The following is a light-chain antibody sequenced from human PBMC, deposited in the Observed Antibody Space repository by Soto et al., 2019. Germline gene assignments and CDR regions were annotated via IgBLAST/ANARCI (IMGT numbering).Light chain of an antibody. CDR2: AAS. J-gene: IGKJ3*01. V-gene: IGKV1-39*01. CDR1: QSISSY. CDR3: QQSCSTALA. Sequence: DIPMTQSPASLSASVGDRATITCRASQSISSYLNWYQQKPGKAPKLLIYAASSLQSGVPSWFSGSGSGTDFTRTISRLQPEDFATYYCQQSCSTALAFGAGTKVDIK.